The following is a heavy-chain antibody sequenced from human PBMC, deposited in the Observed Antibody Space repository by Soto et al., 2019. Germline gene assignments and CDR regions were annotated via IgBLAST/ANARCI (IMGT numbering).Heavy chain of an antibody. D-gene: IGHD4-17*01. CDR3: ASSLRNYYYYGMDV. V-gene: IGHV1-2*02. CDR1: GYTFTGYY. CDR2: INPNSGGT. J-gene: IGHJ6*02. Sequence: ASVKVSCKASGYTFTGYYMHWVRQARGQGLEWMGWINPNSGGTNYAQKFQGRVTMTRDTSISTAYMELSRLRSDDTAVYYCASSLRNYYYYGMDVWGQGTTVTVSS.